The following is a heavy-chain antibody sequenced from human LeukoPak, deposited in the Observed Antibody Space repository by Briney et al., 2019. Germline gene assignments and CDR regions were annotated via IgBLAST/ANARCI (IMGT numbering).Heavy chain of an antibody. J-gene: IGHJ4*02. CDR2: IYTSGST. CDR3: ARVPPRSDLNYYDSSGSGLNFDY. CDR1: GGSISSYY. V-gene: IGHV4-4*07. Sequence: SETLSLTCTVSGGSISSYYWSWIRQPAGKGLEWIGRIYTSGSTNYNPSLKSRVTMSVDTSKNQFSLKLSSVTAADTAVYYCARVPPRSDLNYYDSSGSGLNFDYWGQGTLVTVSS. D-gene: IGHD3-22*01.